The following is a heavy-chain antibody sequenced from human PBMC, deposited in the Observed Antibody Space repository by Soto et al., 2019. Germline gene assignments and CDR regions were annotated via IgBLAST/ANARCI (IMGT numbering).Heavy chain of an antibody. CDR1: GDSIISIYH. J-gene: IGHJ6*02. D-gene: IGHD6-13*01. V-gene: IGHV4-30-4*08. Sequence: PSETLSLTCTVSGDSIISIYHWAWIRQPPGRSLEWIGYIYYTGSTYYNPSLKSRVTISVGTSKNQSSLKLSSVTAADTAVYYCARVNPQEQQLRYYYGMDVWGQGTTVTVSS. CDR3: ARVNPQEQQLRYYYGMDV. CDR2: IYYTGST.